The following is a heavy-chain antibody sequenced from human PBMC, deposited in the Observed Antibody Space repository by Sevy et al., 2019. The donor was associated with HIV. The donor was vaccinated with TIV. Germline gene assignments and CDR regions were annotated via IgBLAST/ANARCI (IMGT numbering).Heavy chain of an antibody. CDR3: SRKGHAIVGASRALDI. V-gene: IGHV3-48*02. CDR2: ISSSSTTI. J-gene: IGHJ3*02. Sequence: GGSLRLSCAASGFTFNTYSMKWVRQAPGKGLEWVSYISSSSTTIYYADSVKGRFTISRDNAKNSLYLQMNSLRDEDTAVYYCSRKGHAIVGASRALDIWGQGTMVTVSS. CDR1: GFTFNTYS. D-gene: IGHD1-26*01.